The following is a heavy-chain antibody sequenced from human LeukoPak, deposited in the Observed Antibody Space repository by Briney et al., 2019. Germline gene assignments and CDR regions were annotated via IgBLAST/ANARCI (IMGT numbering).Heavy chain of an antibody. CDR3: ARVPPLSRPYTGNNYYFDY. D-gene: IGHD5-24*01. CDR1: GGSISSYY. Sequence: PSETLSLTCTVSGGSISSYYWSWIRQPPGKGLEWIGYISYTGGINYNPSLKSRVTISVDTSKDQFSLKLSSVTAADTAVYYCARVPPLSRPYTGNNYYFDYWGQGTLVTVSS. CDR2: ISYTGGI. V-gene: IGHV4-59*01. J-gene: IGHJ4*02.